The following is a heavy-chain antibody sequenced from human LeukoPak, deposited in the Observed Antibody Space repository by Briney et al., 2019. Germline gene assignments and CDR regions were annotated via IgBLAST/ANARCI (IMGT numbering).Heavy chain of an antibody. CDR1: GGSISSGSYY. V-gene: IGHV4-61*02. Sequence: SQTLSLTCTVSGGSISSGSYYWSWIRQPAGKGLEWIGRIYTSGSTNYNPSLKSRVTISVDTSKNQFSLKLSSVTAAGTAVYYCARAGGRIGFDPWGQGTLVTVSS. D-gene: IGHD1-26*01. CDR3: ARAGGRIGFDP. CDR2: IYTSGST. J-gene: IGHJ5*02.